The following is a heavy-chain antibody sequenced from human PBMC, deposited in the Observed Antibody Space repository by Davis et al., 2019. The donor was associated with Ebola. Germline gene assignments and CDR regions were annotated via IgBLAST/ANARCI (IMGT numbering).Heavy chain of an antibody. CDR3: ARHGASGPGTSCHPYYAMDV. Sequence: GESLKISCKGSGYSFTNYWIGWVRQMPGKGLEWMGIIYPGDSTVRYSPSFEGQVTISADESTTTAYLRWGSLKASDTGIYYCARHGASGPGTSCHPYYAMDVWGLGTTVTVSS. V-gene: IGHV5-51*01. J-gene: IGHJ6*02. CDR1: GYSFTNYW. CDR2: IYPGDSTV. D-gene: IGHD2-2*01.